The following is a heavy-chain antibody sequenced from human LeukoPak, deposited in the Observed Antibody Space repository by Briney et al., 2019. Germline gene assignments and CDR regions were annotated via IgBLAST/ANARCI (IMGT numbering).Heavy chain of an antibody. CDR1: GFTFSSYG. CDR3: AKDLTGDLDAFDI. CDR2: IRYDGSNK. Sequence: GGSLRLSCAASGFTFSSYGMHWVRQAPGKGREWVAFIRYDGSNKYYADSVKGRFTISRDNSKNTLYLQMNSLRAEDTAVHYCAKDLTGDLDAFDIWGQGTTVTVSS. D-gene: IGHD7-27*01. V-gene: IGHV3-30*02. J-gene: IGHJ3*02.